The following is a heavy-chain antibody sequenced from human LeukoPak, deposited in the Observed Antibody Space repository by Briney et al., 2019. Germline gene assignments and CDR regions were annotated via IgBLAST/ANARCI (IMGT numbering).Heavy chain of an antibody. V-gene: IGHV1-24*01. D-gene: IGHD4-17*01. CDR3: ATGTPTVTTMGFDY. CDR2: FDPEDGET. CDR1: GYTLTELS. J-gene: IGHJ4*02. Sequence: ASVKVSCTVSGYTLTELSMHWVRQAPGKGLEWMGGFDPEDGETIYAQKFQGRVTMTEDTSTDTAYMELSSLRSEDTAVYYCATGTPTVTTMGFDYWGQGTLVTVSS.